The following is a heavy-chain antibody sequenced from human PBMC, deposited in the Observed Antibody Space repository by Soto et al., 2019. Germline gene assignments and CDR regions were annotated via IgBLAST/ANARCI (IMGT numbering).Heavy chain of an antibody. Sequence: AGGSLRLSCAASGFTFSSYAMSWVRQAPGKGLEWVSAISGSGGSTYYADSVKGRFTISRDNSKNTLYLQMNSLRAEDTAVYYCAKVVPPIVVVPAASMDVWGEGTTVTVGS. D-gene: IGHD2-2*01. CDR1: GFTFSSYA. J-gene: IGHJ6*01. V-gene: IGHV3-23*01. CDR3: AKVVPPIVVVPAASMDV. CDR2: ISGSGGST.